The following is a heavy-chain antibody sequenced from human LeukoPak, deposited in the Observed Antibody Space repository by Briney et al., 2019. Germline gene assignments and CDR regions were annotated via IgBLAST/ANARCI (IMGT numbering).Heavy chain of an antibody. CDR1: GYTFTSYY. J-gene: IGHJ2*01. Sequence: GASVKVSCKASGYTFTSYYMHWVRQAPGQGLEWMGIINPSGGSTSYAQKFQGRVTMTRDMSTSTAYMELRSLRSDDTAVYYCARVGGYYPSHWYFDLWGRGTLVTVSS. CDR3: ARVGGYYPSHWYFDL. V-gene: IGHV1-46*01. CDR2: INPSGGST. D-gene: IGHD3-22*01.